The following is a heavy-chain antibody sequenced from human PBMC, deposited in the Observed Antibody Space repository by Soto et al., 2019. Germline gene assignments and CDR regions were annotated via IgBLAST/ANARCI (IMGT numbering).Heavy chain of an antibody. V-gene: IGHV3-21*01. D-gene: IGHD2-2*01. CDR2: ISKSDYT. Sequence: PGGSLRLSCTVSGFAFNNYGINWVRQAPGKGLEWVSSISKSDYTYYSDSVKGRFAISRDNAKSSVSLQMNTLRVEDTAVYYCAREDSIIIPAVSDFWGQGILVTAPQ. J-gene: IGHJ4*02. CDR1: GFAFNNYG. CDR3: AREDSIIIPAVSDF.